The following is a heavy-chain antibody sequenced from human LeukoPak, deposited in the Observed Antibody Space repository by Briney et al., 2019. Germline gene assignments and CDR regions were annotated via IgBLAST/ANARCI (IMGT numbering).Heavy chain of an antibody. V-gene: IGHV1-69*04. J-gene: IGHJ4*02. CDR2: IIPLLGTA. CDR3: ARSFDYYGSGDRYYFDY. CDR1: GGSFSTYA. D-gene: IGHD3-10*01. Sequence: GGSVKVSCKASGGSFSTYAINWVRQAPGQGLEWMGRIIPLLGTANYAQKFQGSVTFTADKSTSTAYMELSSLISEDTAVYYCARSFDYYGSGDRYYFDYWGQGTLVTVSS.